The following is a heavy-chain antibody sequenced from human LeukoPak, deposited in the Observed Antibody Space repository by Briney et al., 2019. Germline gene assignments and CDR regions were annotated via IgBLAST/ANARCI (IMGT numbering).Heavy chain of an antibody. CDR3: GRSATYYSVWGSPSLRPDAFDI. D-gene: IGHD3-16*01. J-gene: IGHJ3*02. V-gene: IGHV3-30-3*01. CDR2: ISYDGSNK. CDR1: GFTFSSYA. Sequence: GGSLRLSCAASGFTFSSYAMHWVRQAPGKGLEWVAVISYDGSNKYYADSVKGRFTISRDNSKNTLYLQMNSLRAEDTAVYYYGRSATYYSVWGSPSLRPDAFDIWGQGTMVTVSS.